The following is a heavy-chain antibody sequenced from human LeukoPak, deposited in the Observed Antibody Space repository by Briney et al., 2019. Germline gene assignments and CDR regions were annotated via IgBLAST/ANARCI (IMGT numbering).Heavy chain of an antibody. CDR2: INPNSGGT. Sequence: ASVKVSCKASGYTFTGYYMHWVRQAPGQGLEWMGWINPNSGGTNYAQKFQGRVTMTRDTSISTAYMELSRLRSDDTAVYYCARDKAYCSSTSCYNWFDPWGQGTLVTVSS. V-gene: IGHV1-2*02. J-gene: IGHJ5*02. CDR3: ARDKAYCSSTSCYNWFDP. CDR1: GYTFTGYY. D-gene: IGHD2-2*01.